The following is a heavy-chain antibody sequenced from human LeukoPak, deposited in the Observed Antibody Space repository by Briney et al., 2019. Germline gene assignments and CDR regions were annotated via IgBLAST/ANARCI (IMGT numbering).Heavy chain of an antibody. V-gene: IGHV4-31*03. J-gene: IGHJ3*02. Sequence: PLQTLSLTCTVSGGSISSGGYYWSWIRQHPGKGLEWIGYIYYSGSTYYNPSLKSRVTISVDTSKNQFSLKLSSVTAADTAVYYCAGVGSPAANAFDIWGQGTMVTVSS. CDR2: IYYSGST. D-gene: IGHD2-2*01. CDR3: AGVGSPAANAFDI. CDR1: GGSISSGGYY.